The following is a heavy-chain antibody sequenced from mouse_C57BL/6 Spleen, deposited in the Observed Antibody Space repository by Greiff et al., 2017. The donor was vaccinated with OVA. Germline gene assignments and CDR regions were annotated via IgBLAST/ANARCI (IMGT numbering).Heavy chain of an antibody. V-gene: IGHV5-17*01. CDR1: GFTFSDYG. CDR2: ISSGSSTI. D-gene: IGHD2-4*01. CDR3: ARRLYYDYDEGFAY. J-gene: IGHJ3*01. Sequence: EVMLVASGGGLVKPGGSLKLSCAASGFTFSDYGMHWVRQAPEKGLEWVAYISSGSSTIYYADTVKGRFTISRDNAKNTLFLQMTSLRSEDTAMYYCARRLYYDYDEGFAYWGQGTLVTVSA.